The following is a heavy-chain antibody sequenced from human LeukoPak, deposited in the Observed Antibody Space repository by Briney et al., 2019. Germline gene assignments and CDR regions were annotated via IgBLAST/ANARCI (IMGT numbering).Heavy chain of an antibody. V-gene: IGHV4-38-2*01. CDR3: ARGTYSSFGY. Sequence: PSETLSLTCAVSGYSISSGYYWGWIRQPPGKGLEWIGSIYHSGSTYYNPSLKSRVTISVDTSKNQFSLKLSSVTAADTAVYYCARGTYSSFGYWGQGTLVTVSS. J-gene: IGHJ4*02. CDR1: GYSISSGYY. CDR2: IYHSGST. D-gene: IGHD6-6*01.